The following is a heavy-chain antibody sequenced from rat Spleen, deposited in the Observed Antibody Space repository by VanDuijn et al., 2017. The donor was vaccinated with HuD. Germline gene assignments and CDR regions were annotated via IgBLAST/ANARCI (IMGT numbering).Heavy chain of an antibody. V-gene: IGHV2-30*01. Sequence: QVHLKESGPGLVQPSQTLSLVCTVSGFSLTDYNVHWIRQPAGKGLSWMGMIWTGGTTDDNSVLKSRLTITRDTSKSQVFLSMNSLQTEDIATYYCARGSGGFDYWGQGVMVTVSS. J-gene: IGHJ2*01. D-gene: IGHD1-4*01. CDR2: IWTGGTT. CDR3: ARGSGGFDY. CDR1: GFSLTDYN.